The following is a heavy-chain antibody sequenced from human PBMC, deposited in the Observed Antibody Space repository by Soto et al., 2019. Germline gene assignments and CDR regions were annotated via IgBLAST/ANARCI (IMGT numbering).Heavy chain of an antibody. CDR2: IYFNGNT. V-gene: IGHV4-59*01. CDR3: ASVTFGGVVLAH. Sequence: SETLSLTCTVSAASFSKYYWSWIRQPPGKGLEWIGYIYFNGNTNYNPSLKRRVTISIDTSRKQISLNLTSVTDADTAVYYCASVTFGGVVLAHWGQGTLVTVS. J-gene: IGHJ4*02. D-gene: IGHD3-16*01. CDR1: AASFSKYY.